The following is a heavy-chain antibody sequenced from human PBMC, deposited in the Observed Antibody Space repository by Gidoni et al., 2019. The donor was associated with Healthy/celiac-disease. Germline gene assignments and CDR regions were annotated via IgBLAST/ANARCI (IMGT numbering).Heavy chain of an antibody. D-gene: IGHD6-13*01. J-gene: IGHJ4*02. CDR3: ARDLYSSSWYYYFDY. CDR2: IKQDGSEK. CDR1: GFTFSSYW. Sequence: CAASGFTFSSYWMSWVRQAPGKGLEWVANIKQDGSEKYYVDSVKGRFTISRDNAKNSLYLQMNSLRAEDTAVYYCARDLYSSSWYYYFDYWGQGTLVTVSS. V-gene: IGHV3-7*04.